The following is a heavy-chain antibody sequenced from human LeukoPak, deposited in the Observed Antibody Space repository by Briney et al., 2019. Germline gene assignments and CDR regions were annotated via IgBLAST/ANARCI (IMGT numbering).Heavy chain of an antibody. Sequence: GGSLRLSCAASGFTFDDYGMSWVRQAPGKGLEWVSGINWNGGSTGYADSVKGRFTISRDNAKNSLYLQMNSLRAEDTALYYCARVYYDILTGYYRYYYYYMDVWGKGTTVTVSS. D-gene: IGHD3-9*01. CDR2: INWNGGST. V-gene: IGHV3-20*04. CDR3: ARVYYDILTGYYRYYYYYMDV. J-gene: IGHJ6*03. CDR1: GFTFDDYG.